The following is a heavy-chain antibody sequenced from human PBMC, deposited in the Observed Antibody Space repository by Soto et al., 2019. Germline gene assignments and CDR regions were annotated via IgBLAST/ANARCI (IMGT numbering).Heavy chain of an antibody. J-gene: IGHJ4*02. Sequence: ASVKVSFKASGYTFTGYYMHWVRQAPGQGLEWMGWINPNSGGTNYAQKFQGRVTMTRDTSISTAYMELSRLRSDDTAVYYCARVGVGDGYNFDYWGQGTLVTVSS. CDR1: GYTFTGYY. CDR2: INPNSGGT. CDR3: ARVGVGDGYNFDY. D-gene: IGHD1-26*01. V-gene: IGHV1-2*02.